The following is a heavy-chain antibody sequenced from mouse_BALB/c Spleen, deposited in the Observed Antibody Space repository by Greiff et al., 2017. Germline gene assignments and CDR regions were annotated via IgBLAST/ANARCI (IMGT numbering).Heavy chain of an antibody. Sequence: EVKLVESGGGLVKPGGSLKLSCAASGFTFSSYAMSWVRQTPEKRLEWVATISSGGSYTYYPDSVKGRFTISRDNAKNTLYLQMSSLRSEDTAMYYCARARTTTASWFAYWGQGTLVTVSA. CDR1: GFTFSSYA. V-gene: IGHV5-9-3*01. CDR2: ISSGGSYT. CDR3: ARARTTTASWFAY. J-gene: IGHJ3*01. D-gene: IGHD1-2*01.